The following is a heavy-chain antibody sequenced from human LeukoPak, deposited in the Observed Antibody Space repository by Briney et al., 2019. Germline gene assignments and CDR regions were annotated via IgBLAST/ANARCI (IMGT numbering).Heavy chain of an antibody. Sequence: GASVKVSCKASGYSFTSYGISWVRQAPGQGLEWMGWISVYNGNTNYAQKLQGRVTMTTDTSTSTAYMELRSLRSDDTAVYYCAKNLGRSTYYYDSSGCFDYWGQGTLVTVSS. CDR3: AKNLGRSTYYYDSSGCFDY. CDR2: ISVYNGNT. V-gene: IGHV1-18*01. J-gene: IGHJ4*02. D-gene: IGHD3-22*01. CDR1: GYSFTSYG.